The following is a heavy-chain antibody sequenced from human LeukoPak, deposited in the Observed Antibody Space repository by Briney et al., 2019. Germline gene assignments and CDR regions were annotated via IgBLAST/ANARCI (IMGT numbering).Heavy chain of an antibody. CDR1: GFTFSSYS. CDR2: ISSASGSI. J-gene: IGHJ6*02. V-gene: IGHV3-48*04. Sequence: GGSLRLSCAASGFTFSSYSMNWVRQAPGKGLEWVSYISSASGSIYYADSVKGRFTISRDNAKNSLYLQVNSLRAEDTAVYYCARDKGGSGSYPYRQYYYYGLDVWGQGTTVTVSS. D-gene: IGHD3-10*01. CDR3: ARDKGGSGSYPYRQYYYYGLDV.